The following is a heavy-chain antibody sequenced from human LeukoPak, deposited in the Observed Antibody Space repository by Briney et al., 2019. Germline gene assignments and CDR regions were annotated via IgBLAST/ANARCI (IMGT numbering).Heavy chain of an antibody. V-gene: IGHV3-20*04. J-gene: IGHJ4*02. D-gene: IGHD4-17*01. CDR2: INWNGGST. CDR3: AREGSLGVYGDQPFDY. CDR1: GFTFDDYG. Sequence: GGSLRLSCAASGFTFDDYGMSWVRQAPGKGLEWVSGINWNGGSTGYADSVKGRFTISRDNAKNSLYLQMNSLRAEDTALYYCAREGSLGVYGDQPFDYWGQGTLVTVSS.